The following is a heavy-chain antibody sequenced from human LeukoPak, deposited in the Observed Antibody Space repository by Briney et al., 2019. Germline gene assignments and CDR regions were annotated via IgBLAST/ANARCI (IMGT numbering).Heavy chain of an antibody. Sequence: SETLSLTCTVSGGSISSYYWSWIRQPPGKGLEWIGYIYYSGSTNYNPSLKSRVTISVDTSKNQFSPKLSSVTAADTAVYYCARDLGRYGDYPPGNGMDVWGQGTTVTVSS. CDR1: GGSISSYY. D-gene: IGHD4-17*01. J-gene: IGHJ6*02. V-gene: IGHV4-59*01. CDR2: IYYSGST. CDR3: ARDLGRYGDYPPGNGMDV.